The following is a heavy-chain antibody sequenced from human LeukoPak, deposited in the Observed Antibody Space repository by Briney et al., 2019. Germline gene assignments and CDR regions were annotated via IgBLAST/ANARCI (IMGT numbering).Heavy chain of an antibody. J-gene: IGHJ5*02. Sequence: GASVTVSCKASGYTFTSHYMHWVRQAAGQGLEWMGWMNPNSGNNDYAQKFQGRVTMTRNTSISTAYMELSSLRSEDTAVYYCARGQRYSSSWYQVFSLLRPRQNWFDPWGQGTLVTVSS. D-gene: IGHD6-13*01. CDR2: MNPNSGNN. V-gene: IGHV1-8*02. CDR3: ARGQRYSSSWYQVFSLLRPRQNWFDP. CDR1: GYTFTSHY.